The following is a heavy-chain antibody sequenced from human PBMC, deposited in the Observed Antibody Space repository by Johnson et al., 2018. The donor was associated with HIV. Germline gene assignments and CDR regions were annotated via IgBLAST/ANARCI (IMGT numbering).Heavy chain of an antibody. CDR2: ISYDGSNK. J-gene: IGHJ3*02. CDR3: ARAEQLAVGAFDI. Sequence: QVQLVESGGGVVQPGRSLRLSCAASGFTFSSYAMHWVRQAPGKGLEWVAVISYDGSNKYYADSVKGRFTISRDNSKNTLYLQMNSLRAEDTAVYYCARAEQLAVGAFDIWGQGTMVTVS. CDR1: GFTFSSYA. V-gene: IGHV3-30*04. D-gene: IGHD6-6*01.